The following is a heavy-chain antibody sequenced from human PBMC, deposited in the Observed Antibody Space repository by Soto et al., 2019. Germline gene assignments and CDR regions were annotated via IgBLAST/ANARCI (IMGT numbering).Heavy chain of an antibody. D-gene: IGHD2-2*01. CDR3: ARPQPAGGSKYYSRYGMDV. J-gene: IGHJ6*02. Sequence: ASGKVSCKTSGYTFTRYYRHWVRQAPGQGLEWMGISAPSAGTTTYAQNVRGGITITRDTSTSTVYMEVSSRRSKDTAVYYCARPQPAGGSKYYSRYGMDVWAQGTTVTVSS. CDR2: SAPSAGTT. CDR1: GYTFTRYY. V-gene: IGHV1-46*01.